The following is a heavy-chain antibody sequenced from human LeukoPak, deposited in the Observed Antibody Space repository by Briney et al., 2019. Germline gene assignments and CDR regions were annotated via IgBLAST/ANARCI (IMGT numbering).Heavy chain of an antibody. CDR3: ARLNLGYFYYSGPNDC. CDR2: ISSSSSYI. CDR1: GFTFSSYS. V-gene: IGHV3-21*01. Sequence: AGGSLRLSCAASGFTFSSYSMNWVRQAPGKGLEWVSSISSSSSYIYYADSVKGRFTISRDNAKNSLYLQMNSLRAEDTAVYYCARLNLGYFYYSGPNDCWGRGTLVTVSS. D-gene: IGHD3-10*01. J-gene: IGHJ4*02.